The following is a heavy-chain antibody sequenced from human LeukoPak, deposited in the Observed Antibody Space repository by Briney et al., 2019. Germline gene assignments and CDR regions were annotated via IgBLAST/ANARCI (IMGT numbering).Heavy chain of an antibody. V-gene: IGHV1-46*03. CDR3: ARARTGYYYDSSGYYFDAFDI. CDR1: GYTFTNYY. D-gene: IGHD3-22*01. J-gene: IGHJ3*02. Sequence: ASVKVSCKASGYTFTNYYMHCVRQAPGQGLEWMGIINPSAGSTRYAQKFQGSVTMSRDTSTTTVYMELSSLRSEDTAVYSCARARTGYYYDSSGYYFDAFDIWGQGTMVTVSS. CDR2: INPSAGST.